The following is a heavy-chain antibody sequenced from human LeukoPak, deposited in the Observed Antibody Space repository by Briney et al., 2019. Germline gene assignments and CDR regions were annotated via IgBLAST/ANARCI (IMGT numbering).Heavy chain of an antibody. CDR1: RWTFTPHC. V-gene: IGHV1-2*02. Sequence: ASVTVSHQPSRWTFTPHCFLWVGLAPGHGREWMGWINPNSGDTNYAQKPQRRDTMTRDTSISTAYKELSRLRSDDTAVYYCASAVYSGRYARGYYYYYMDVWGKGTTVTVSS. J-gene: IGHJ6*03. D-gene: IGHD6-19*01. CDR2: INPNSGDT. CDR3: ASAVYSGRYARGYYYYYMDV.